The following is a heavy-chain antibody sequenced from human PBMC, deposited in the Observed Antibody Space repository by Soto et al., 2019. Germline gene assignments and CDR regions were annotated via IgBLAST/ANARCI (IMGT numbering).Heavy chain of an antibody. V-gene: IGHV4-34*01. CDR1: GGSFSGYY. D-gene: IGHD3-10*01. CDR3: AGVRGSRHAPNDY. Sequence: QVQLQQWGAGLLKPSETLSLTCAVYGGSFSGYYWSWIRQPPGKGLEWIGEINHSGSTNYNPSLKSRVTISVDTSKNQFSLKLSSVTAAYTAVYYCAGVRGSRHAPNDYWGQGTLVTVSS. J-gene: IGHJ4*02. CDR2: INHSGST.